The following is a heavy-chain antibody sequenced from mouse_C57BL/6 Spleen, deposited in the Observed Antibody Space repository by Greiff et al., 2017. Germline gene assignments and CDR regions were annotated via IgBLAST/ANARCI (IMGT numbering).Heavy chain of an antibody. J-gene: IGHJ3*01. CDR3: ARTNDGCWFAD. V-gene: IGHV1-4*01. CDR2: INPSSGYT. Sequence: QVQLQQSGAELARPGASVKMSCKASGYTFTSYTMHWVKQRPGQGLAWIGYINPSSGYTKYNQKFKDKATLTADKTSRTAYMQLSSLTSADSAVDYCARTNDGCWFADWGQGTLVTVSA. D-gene: IGHD2-3*01. CDR1: GYTFTSYT.